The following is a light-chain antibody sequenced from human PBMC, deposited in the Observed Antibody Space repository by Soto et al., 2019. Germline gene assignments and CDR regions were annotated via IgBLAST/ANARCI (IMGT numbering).Light chain of an antibody. CDR3: SSYTSSSTYVV. CDR1: SSDGGGYNY. CDR2: DVS. Sequence: QSALTQPASVSGSPGQSITISCTGTSSDGGGYNYVSWYQQHPGKAPILMIYDVSNRPSGVSNRFSGSKSGNTASLTISGLQAEDEADYYCSSYTSSSTYVVFGGGTKLTVL. V-gene: IGLV2-14*01. J-gene: IGLJ2*01.